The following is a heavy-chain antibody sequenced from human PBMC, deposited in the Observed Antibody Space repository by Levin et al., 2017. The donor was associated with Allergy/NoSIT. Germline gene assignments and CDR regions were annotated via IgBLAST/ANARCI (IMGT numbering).Heavy chain of an antibody. V-gene: IGHV3-21*01. CDR2: ITSSSSST. CDR1: GFPFSSYN. CDR3: AKSLTGYYIFEY. Sequence: GGSLRLSCAASGFPFSSYNMNWVRQAPGKGLEWVSSITSSSSSTSYADSVKGRFTISRDNAKNSLYLQMNSLRAEDTAVYYCAKSLTGYYIFEYRGQGTLVTVSS. J-gene: IGHJ4*02. D-gene: IGHD3-9*01.